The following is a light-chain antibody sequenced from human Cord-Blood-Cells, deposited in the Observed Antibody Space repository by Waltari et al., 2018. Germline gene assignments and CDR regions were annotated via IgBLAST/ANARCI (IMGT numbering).Light chain of an antibody. CDR2: EGS. Sequence: QSALTQPASVSGSPGQSITISCTGTSSDVGSYNLVSWYQQHPGKAPKLMIYEGSKRPSGVSNRFSGSKSGNRASLTISVRQAEDEADYSCCSYAGRRTDVVFGGGTKLTVL. V-gene: IGLV2-23*01. J-gene: IGLJ2*01. CDR3: CSYAGRRTDVV. CDR1: SSDVGSYNL.